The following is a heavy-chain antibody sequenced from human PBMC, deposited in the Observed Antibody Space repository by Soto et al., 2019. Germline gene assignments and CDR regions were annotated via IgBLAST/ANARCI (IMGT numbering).Heavy chain of an antibody. CDR1: GFTFSNAW. CDR3: TFQASGYRCSFDY. V-gene: IGHV3-15*01. Sequence: EVQLVESGGGLVKPGGSLRLSCAASGFTFSNAWMSWVRQAPGKGLEWVGRIKSKTDGGTTDYAAPVKGRFTISRDASKNTLYLQMNSLKTEDTAVYYCTFQASGYRCSFDYWGQGTLVTVSS. J-gene: IGHJ4*02. D-gene: IGHD3-22*01. CDR2: IKSKTDGGTT.